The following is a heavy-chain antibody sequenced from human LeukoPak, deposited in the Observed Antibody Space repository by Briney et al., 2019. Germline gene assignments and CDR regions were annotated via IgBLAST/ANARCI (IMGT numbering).Heavy chain of an antibody. D-gene: IGHD6-13*01. CDR3: ARGIVADDNRPFDY. V-gene: IGHV4-4*07. CDR1: GGSLSNYY. Sequence: SETLSLTCTVSGGSLSNYYWSWIRQPAGKGLEWIGRIYANSGSFDYNPSLKSRVTMSVDTSKNQFSLKVRSVTAADTAVYYCARGIVADDNRPFDYWGQGTLVTVSS. J-gene: IGHJ4*02. CDR2: IYANSGSF.